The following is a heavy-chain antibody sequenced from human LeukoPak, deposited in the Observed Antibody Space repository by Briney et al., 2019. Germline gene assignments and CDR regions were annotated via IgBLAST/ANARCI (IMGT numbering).Heavy chain of an antibody. V-gene: IGHV4-39*07. J-gene: IGHJ3*02. D-gene: IGHD3-3*01. CDR2: IYYSGST. Sequence: PSETLSLTCTVSGGSISSSSYYWGWIRQPPGKGLEWIGSIYYSGSTYYNPSLKSRVTISVDTSKNQFSLKLSSVTAADTAVYYCARGKNYDFWSGRGPDAFDIWGQGTMVTVSS. CDR1: GGSISSSSYY. CDR3: ARGKNYDFWSGRGPDAFDI.